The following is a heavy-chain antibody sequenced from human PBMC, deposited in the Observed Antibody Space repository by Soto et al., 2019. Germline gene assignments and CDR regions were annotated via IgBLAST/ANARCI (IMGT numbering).Heavy chain of an antibody. D-gene: IGHD5-12*01. CDR2: INPSGGST. CDR3: ARDQGMVATTLYNGMDV. Sequence: ASVKVSCKASGYTFTSYYMHWVRQAPGQGLERIGIINPSGGSTSYAQKFQGRVTMTRDTSTSIVYMELSSLRSEDTAVYYCARDQGMVATTLYNGMDVWGQGTTVTVSS. V-gene: IGHV1-46*01. CDR1: GYTFTSYY. J-gene: IGHJ6*02.